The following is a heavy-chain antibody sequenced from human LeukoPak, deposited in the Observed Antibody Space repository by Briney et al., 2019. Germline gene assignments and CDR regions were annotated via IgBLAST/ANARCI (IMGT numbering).Heavy chain of an antibody. Sequence: SETLSLTCTVSGGSISNYYWSWIRQAPGKGLEWIGYIHYSGSTNCNPSLKSRVTISVDTSKNQFSLKLSSVTAADTAVYYCARRGNWGFFDYWGQGTLVTVSS. CDR2: IHYSGST. V-gene: IGHV4-59*01. J-gene: IGHJ4*02. CDR1: GGSISNYY. D-gene: IGHD7-27*01. CDR3: ARRGNWGFFDY.